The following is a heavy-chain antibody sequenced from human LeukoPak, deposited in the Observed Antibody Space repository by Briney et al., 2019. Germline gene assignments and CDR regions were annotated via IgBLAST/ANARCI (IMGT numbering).Heavy chain of an antibody. CDR1: GFTFSSYW. Sequence: GGSLRLSCAASGFTFSSYWMSWVRQAPGKGLEWVANMNRDGSEKNYVDSIKGRFTISRDNAANSLYLQMNSLRAEDTAVYYCAKVQSPRYCSSTSCHWAFDIWGQGTMVTVSS. V-gene: IGHV3-7*03. CDR2: MNRDGSEK. D-gene: IGHD2-2*01. CDR3: AKVQSPRYCSSTSCHWAFDI. J-gene: IGHJ3*02.